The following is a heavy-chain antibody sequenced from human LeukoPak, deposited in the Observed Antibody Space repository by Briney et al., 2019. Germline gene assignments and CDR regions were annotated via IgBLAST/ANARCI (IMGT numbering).Heavy chain of an antibody. CDR3: ARDWADYYDSSGYFRAFDI. V-gene: IGHV3-21*01. Sequence: RTGGSLRLSCAASGFTFSSYSMNWVRQAPGKGLEWVSSISSSSSYIYYADSVKGRFTISRDNAKNSLYLQMNSLRAEDMAVYYCARDWADYYDSSGYFRAFDIWGQGTMVTVSS. CDR2: ISSSSSYI. D-gene: IGHD3-22*01. J-gene: IGHJ3*02. CDR1: GFTFSSYS.